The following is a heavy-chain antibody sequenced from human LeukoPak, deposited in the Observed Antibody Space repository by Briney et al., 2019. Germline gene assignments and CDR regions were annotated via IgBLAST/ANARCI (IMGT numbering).Heavy chain of an antibody. CDR3: ARDLHV. Sequence: GGSLRLSCAASGFTFSSYAMHWVRQAPGKGLEWVAVISYDGSNKYYADSVKGRFTISRDNSKNTLYLQMNSLRAEDTAVYYCARDLHVWGRGTTVTVSS. J-gene: IGHJ6*04. CDR2: ISYDGSNK. CDR1: GFTFSSYA. V-gene: IGHV3-30*04.